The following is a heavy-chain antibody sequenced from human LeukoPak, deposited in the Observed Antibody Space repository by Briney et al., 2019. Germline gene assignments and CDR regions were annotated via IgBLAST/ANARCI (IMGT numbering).Heavy chain of an antibody. D-gene: IGHD3-22*01. J-gene: IGHJ4*02. V-gene: IGHV1-46*01. CDR2: INPSGGST. CDR3: ARDLGSIVSYYDSSGYYPPYYFDY. CDR1: GYTFTSYY. Sequence: GASVKVSCKASGYTFTSYYMHWVRQAPGQGLEWMGIINPSGGSTSYAQKFQGRVTMTRDTSTSTVYMELSSLRSEDTAVYYCARDLGSIVSYYDSSGYYPPYYFDYWGQGTLVTVSS.